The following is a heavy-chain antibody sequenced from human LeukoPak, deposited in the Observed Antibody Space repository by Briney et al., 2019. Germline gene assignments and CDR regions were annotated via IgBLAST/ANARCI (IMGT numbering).Heavy chain of an antibody. J-gene: IGHJ5*02. Sequence: SETLSLTCAVSGGSISSSNWWSWVRQPPGKGLEWIGEIYHSGSTNYNPSLKSRVTISVDKSKNQFSQKLSSVTAADTAVYYCARAPTGDNWFDPWGQGTLVTVSS. CDR1: GGSISSSNW. V-gene: IGHV4-4*02. CDR3: ARAPTGDNWFDP. CDR2: IYHSGST. D-gene: IGHD4-17*01.